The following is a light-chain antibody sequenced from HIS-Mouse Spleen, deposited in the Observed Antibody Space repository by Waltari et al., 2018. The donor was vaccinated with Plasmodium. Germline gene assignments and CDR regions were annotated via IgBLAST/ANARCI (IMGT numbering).Light chain of an antibody. CDR1: QSVSSN. CDR3: QQYNNWPFT. J-gene: IGKJ3*01. V-gene: IGKV3-15*01. Sequence: EIVMTQSPATLSVSPVERAPLSCRASQSVSSNLAWYQQKPGQATRLLISGASTRATGIPARFSGSGSGTEFTLTISSLQSEDFAVYYSQQYNNWPFTFGPGTKVDIK. CDR2: GAS.